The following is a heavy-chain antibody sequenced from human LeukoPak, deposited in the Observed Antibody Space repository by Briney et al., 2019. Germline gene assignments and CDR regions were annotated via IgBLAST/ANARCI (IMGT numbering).Heavy chain of an antibody. D-gene: IGHD1-26*01. CDR2: IYYSVST. V-gene: IGHV4-59*08. CDR1: GGSISSHY. Sequence: SETLSLTCTVSGGSISSHYWSWIRQPPGKGLEWIGHIYYSVSTNYNPSLKSRVTISIDTSKNQFSLKLSSVTAADTVVYYCARRTGGTGNFDYWGQGTLVTVSS. CDR3: ARRTGGTGNFDY. J-gene: IGHJ4*02.